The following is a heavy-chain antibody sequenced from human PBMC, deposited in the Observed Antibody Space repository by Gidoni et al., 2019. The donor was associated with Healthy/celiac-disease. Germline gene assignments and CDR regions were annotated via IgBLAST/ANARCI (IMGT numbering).Heavy chain of an antibody. CDR1: GFTFSSYG. CDR2: IRYDGSNK. Sequence: QVQLVASGGGVVQPGGSLRLSCAASGFTFSSYGMHWVRQAQGKGLGWVAFIRYDGSNKYYADSVKGRFTISRDNSKNTLYLQMNSLRAEDTAVYYCAKEAAAGPYYYGMDVWGQGTTVTVSS. CDR3: AKEAAAGPYYYGMDV. V-gene: IGHV3-30*02. D-gene: IGHD6-13*01. J-gene: IGHJ6*02.